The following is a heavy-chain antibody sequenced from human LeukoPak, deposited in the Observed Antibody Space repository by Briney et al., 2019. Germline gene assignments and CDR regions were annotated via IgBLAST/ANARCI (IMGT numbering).Heavy chain of an antibody. CDR3: ARGCGGNCYGWLGP. CDR2: IWYDGSNK. J-gene: IGHJ5*02. D-gene: IGHD2-21*02. V-gene: IGHV3-33*01. Sequence: PGRSLRLSCAASGFTFSSYGMHWVRQAPGKGLEWVAVIWYDGSNKYYADSVKGRFTISRDNSKNTLYLQMDSLRVEDTAVYYCARGCGGNCYGWLGPWGQGTVVTVSS. CDR1: GFTFSSYG.